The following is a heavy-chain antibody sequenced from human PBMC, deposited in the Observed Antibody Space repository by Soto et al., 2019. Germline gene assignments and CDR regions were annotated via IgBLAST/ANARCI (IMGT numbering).Heavy chain of an antibody. Sequence: GESLKISCAASGFTFSSYDMHWVRQATGKGLEWVSAIGTAGDTYYPGSVKGRFTISRENAKNSLYLQMNSLRAGDTAVYYCARGPLERGYSYGRDYYYYYYMDVWGKGTTVTVSS. CDR1: GFTFSSYD. J-gene: IGHJ6*03. CDR3: ARGPLERGYSYGRDYYYYYYMDV. V-gene: IGHV3-13*01. CDR2: IGTAGDT. D-gene: IGHD5-18*01.